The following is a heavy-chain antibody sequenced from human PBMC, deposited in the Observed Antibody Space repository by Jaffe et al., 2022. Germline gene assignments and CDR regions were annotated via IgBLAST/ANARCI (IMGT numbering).Heavy chain of an antibody. CDR3: ARGHNSDLLTTFWYFDL. D-gene: IGHD3-9*01. Sequence: QVQVQQWGAGLLKPSETLSLTCAVSDGSFSAYYWNWIRQPPGKGLEWIGEINDSGSTTYSPSLMSRVTISVDTSKNQLSLKLSSLTAADTAVYYCARGHNSDLLTTFWYFDLWGRGTLVTVSS. CDR1: DGSFSAYY. J-gene: IGHJ2*01. V-gene: IGHV4-34*01. CDR2: INDSGST.